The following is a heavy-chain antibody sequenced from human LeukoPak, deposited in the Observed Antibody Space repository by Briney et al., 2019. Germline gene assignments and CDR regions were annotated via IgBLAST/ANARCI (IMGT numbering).Heavy chain of an antibody. D-gene: IGHD1-26*01. CDR2: ISAYNGNT. CDR3: ARYPGWELFNFDY. Sequence: GESLKISCKGSGYSFTSYGISWVRQAPGQGLEWMGWISAYNGNTNYAQKLQGRVTMTTDTSTSTAYMELRSLRSDDTAVYYCARYPGWELFNFDYWGQGTLVTVSS. V-gene: IGHV1-18*01. J-gene: IGHJ4*02. CDR1: GYSFTSYG.